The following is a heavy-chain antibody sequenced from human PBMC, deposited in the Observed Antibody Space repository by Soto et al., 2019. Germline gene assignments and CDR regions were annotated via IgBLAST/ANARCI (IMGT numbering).Heavy chain of an antibody. Sequence: QVQLVESGGGVVQPGRSLRLSCAASGFTFSSYGIHWDRQAPGKGLEWVALISYDGTDKYYADSVKGRFTISRDNSKNTLYLQMSSLGPEDTAVYYCVKERYAQLWLEDYGMDVWGQGTTVTV. CDR2: ISYDGTDK. V-gene: IGHV3-30*18. J-gene: IGHJ6*02. CDR3: VKERYAQLWLEDYGMDV. CDR1: GFTFSSYG. D-gene: IGHD5-18*01.